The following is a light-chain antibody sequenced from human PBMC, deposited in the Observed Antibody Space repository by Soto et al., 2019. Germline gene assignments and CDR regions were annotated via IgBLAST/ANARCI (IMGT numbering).Light chain of an antibody. CDR1: TSNIGAGYG. V-gene: IGLV1-40*01. J-gene: IGLJ2*01. CDR3: QPYDSNLNVI. CDR2: GNS. Sequence: QSVLAQPPSVSGAPGQRVTISCTGSTSNIGAGYGVHWYQQLPGTVPKLLIHGNSNRPSGVPDRFSGSQSGTSASLVITGLQTEDEADYYCQPYDSNLNVIFGGGTKLTVL.